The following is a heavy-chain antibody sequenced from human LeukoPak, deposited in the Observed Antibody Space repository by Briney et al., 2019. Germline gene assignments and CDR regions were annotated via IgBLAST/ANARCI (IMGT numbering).Heavy chain of an antibody. D-gene: IGHD3-10*01. V-gene: IGHV4-61*08. CDR3: ARALTMVRGAWDY. CDR1: GGSISSGGYS. CDR2: IYYSGST. Sequence: PSETLSLTCAVSGGSISSGGYSWSWIRQPPGKGLEWIGYIYYSGSTNYNPSLKSRVTISVDTSKNQLSLRLTSVTAADTAVYYCARALTMVRGAWDYWGQGTLVTVSS. J-gene: IGHJ4*02.